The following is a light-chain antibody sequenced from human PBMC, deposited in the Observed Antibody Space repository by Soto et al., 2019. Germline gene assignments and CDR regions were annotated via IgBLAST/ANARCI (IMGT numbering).Light chain of an antibody. V-gene: IGLV2-23*02. J-gene: IGLJ1*01. Sequence: QSALTQPASVSGAAGQAITISCTGTHSDVGSYNLVSWYRQHPGKAPKVIIYEVSERPSGVSDRSSGSKSGNTASLMISGLQAEDEADYYCCSYAGSTTQTYVFGSGTKVTVL. CDR2: EVS. CDR3: CSYAGSTTQTYV. CDR1: HSDVGSYNL.